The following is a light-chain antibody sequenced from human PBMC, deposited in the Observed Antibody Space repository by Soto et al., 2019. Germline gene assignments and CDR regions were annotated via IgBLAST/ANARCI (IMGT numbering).Light chain of an antibody. CDR1: QSVNSN. J-gene: IGKJ2*01. V-gene: IGKV3-15*01. Sequence: EIVMTQSPATLSVSPGERATLSCRASQSVNSNLAWYKQKPGQAPRLLIYGASNRVAGIPARFSGSGSGTEFSLTISSLQSEDFAVYYCQQYNNRPPDTFGQGTKLEIK. CDR2: GAS. CDR3: QQYNNRPPDT.